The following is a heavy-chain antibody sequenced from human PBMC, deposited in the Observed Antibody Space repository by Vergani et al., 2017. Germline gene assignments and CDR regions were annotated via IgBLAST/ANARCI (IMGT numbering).Heavy chain of an antibody. Sequence: QLQLQESDPGLVKPSETLSLTCTVSGGSIRSACYYWGWIRPPPGKGLEWIGTIYYSGSPYYNPSLKSRVTIAIDTSKNQFSLKLDSVTAADTAVYYCARHKGQLVAWNYHYVCCMDVWGKGTTVTVSS. D-gene: IGHD2-21*01. CDR2: IYYSGSP. V-gene: IGHV4-39*01. CDR1: GGSIRSACYY. CDR3: ARHKGQLVAWNYHYVCCMDV. J-gene: IGHJ6*03.